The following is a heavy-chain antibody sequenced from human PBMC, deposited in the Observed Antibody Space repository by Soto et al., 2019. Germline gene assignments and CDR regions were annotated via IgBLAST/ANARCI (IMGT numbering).Heavy chain of an antibody. Sequence: GGSLRLSCAASRFTFSSYWMHWVRQAPGKGLVWVSRINSDGSSTSYADSVKGRFTISRDNAKNTLYLQMNSLRAEDTAVYYCARAGGSSWYDYYYGMDVWGQGTTVTVSS. V-gene: IGHV3-74*01. CDR1: RFTFSSYW. CDR2: INSDGSST. D-gene: IGHD6-13*01. J-gene: IGHJ6*02. CDR3: ARAGGSSWYDYYYGMDV.